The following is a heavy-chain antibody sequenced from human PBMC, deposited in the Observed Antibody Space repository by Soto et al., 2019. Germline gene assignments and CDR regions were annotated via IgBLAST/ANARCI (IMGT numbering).Heavy chain of an antibody. CDR2: IYYRGST. CDR3: ARFNWYFDL. Sequence: QVQLQESGPGLVKPSETLSLTCTVSGGSISSYYWSWIRQPPGKGLEWIGYIYYRGSTNYNPSLKSRVTISVDTYKNQFSLKLRSVTAADPAMYYCARFNWYFDLWGRGTLVTVSS. V-gene: IGHV4-59*01. J-gene: IGHJ2*01. CDR1: GGSISSYY.